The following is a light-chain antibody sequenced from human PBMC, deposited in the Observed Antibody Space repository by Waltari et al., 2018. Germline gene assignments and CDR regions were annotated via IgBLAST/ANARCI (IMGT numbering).Light chain of an antibody. CDR1: ALSKQF. CDR2: TDS. J-gene: IGLJ2*01. Sequence: SYELTQPPSVSVSPGQTARITRSGDALSKQFGYWYQQKSGRAPVLMINTDSGRPSGIPERFSGSSSGTTVTLTISAVQPEDEADYYCQSAHSNGSDVVFGGGTKLTVL. CDR3: QSAHSNGSDVV. V-gene: IGLV3-25*03.